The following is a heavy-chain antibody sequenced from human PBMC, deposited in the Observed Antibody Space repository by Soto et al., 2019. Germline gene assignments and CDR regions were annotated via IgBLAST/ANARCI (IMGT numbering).Heavy chain of an antibody. CDR3: ARVSRFYYYYGMDV. V-gene: IGHV3-48*01. CDR1: GFTFSSYS. CDR2: ISSSSSTI. D-gene: IGHD2-2*01. J-gene: IGHJ6*02. Sequence: GGSLRLSCAASGFTFSSYSMNWVRQAPGKGLEWVSYISSSSSTIYYADSVKGRFTISRDNAKNSLYLQMNSLRAEDTAVYYCARVSRFYYYYGMDVWGQGTTVTVSS.